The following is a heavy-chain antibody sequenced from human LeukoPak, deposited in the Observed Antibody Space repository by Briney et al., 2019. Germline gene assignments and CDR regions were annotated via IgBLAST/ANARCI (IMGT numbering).Heavy chain of an antibody. D-gene: IGHD3-16*01. CDR1: GGSISSGGYS. V-gene: IGHV4-30-2*01. J-gene: IGHJ4*02. CDR2: IYHSGST. Sequence: SQTLSLTCAVSGGSISSGGYSWSWIRQPPGKGLEWIGYIYHSGSTYYNPSLKSRVTISVDRSKNQFSLKLSSVTAAATAVYYCASLNGSGELLGYWGQGTLVTVSS. CDR3: ASLNGSGELLGY.